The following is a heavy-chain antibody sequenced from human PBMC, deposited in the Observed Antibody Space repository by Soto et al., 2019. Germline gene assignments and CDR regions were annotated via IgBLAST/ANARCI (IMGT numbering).Heavy chain of an antibody. CDR3: ARDNGMAGSFDP. CDR1: GFAFSTYS. Sequence: QLVESGGGLVQPGGSLRLSCAASGFAFSTYSMNWVRQAPGKGLEWVSYIGFSSTTIFYADSVRGRFTISRDNAKNSLYLQMNTLRDEDTAVYYCARDNGMAGSFDPWGQGTLVTVSS. D-gene: IGHD2-8*01. V-gene: IGHV3-48*02. J-gene: IGHJ5*02. CDR2: IGFSSTTI.